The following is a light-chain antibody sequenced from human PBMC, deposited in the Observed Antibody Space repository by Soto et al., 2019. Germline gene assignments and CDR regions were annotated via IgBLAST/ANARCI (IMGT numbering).Light chain of an antibody. CDR2: SAS. V-gene: IGKV3-15*01. J-gene: IGKJ5*01. CDR3: QQFHNWPPIT. Sequence: EIVMTQSPGTLSVSPGERVTLSCRASQSVGNNLAWHQQKPGQAPRLLIHSASTRATGIPARFSGSGSGTEFTLTISSLQSEDFAVYYCQQFHNWPPITFGQGTRLEIK. CDR1: QSVGNN.